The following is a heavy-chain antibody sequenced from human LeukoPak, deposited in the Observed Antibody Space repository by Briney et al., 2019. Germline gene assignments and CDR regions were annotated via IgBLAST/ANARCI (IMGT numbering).Heavy chain of an antibody. D-gene: IGHD3-10*01. J-gene: IGHJ4*02. CDR1: GLTFSSYW. CDR2: IKQEGSEK. V-gene: IGHV3-7*03. CDR3: ASDYYGSGSYYDY. Sequence: GGSLRLSCAASGLTFSSYWMSWVRQAPGKGLEWVANIKQEGSEKYYMDSVKGRFTISRDNAKNSLYLQKNSLRAEDTAVYYCASDYYGSGSYYDYWGQGTLVTVSS.